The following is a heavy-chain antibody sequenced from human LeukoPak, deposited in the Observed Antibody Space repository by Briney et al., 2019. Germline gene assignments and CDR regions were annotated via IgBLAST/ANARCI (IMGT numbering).Heavy chain of an antibody. V-gene: IGHV1-18*01. CDR3: ARDVTMVRGYYYGMDV. CDR2: ISAYNGNT. Sequence: ASVKVSCKASGYTFTRYGISWVRQAPGQGLEWMGWISAYNGNTNYAQKLQGRVTMTTDTSTSTAYMELRSLRSDDTAVYYCARDVTMVRGYYYGMDVWGQGTTVTVSS. D-gene: IGHD3-10*01. CDR1: GYTFTRYG. J-gene: IGHJ6*02.